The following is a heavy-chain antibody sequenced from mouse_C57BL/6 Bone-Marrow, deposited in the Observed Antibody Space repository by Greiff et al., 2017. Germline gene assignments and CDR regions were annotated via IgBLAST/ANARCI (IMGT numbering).Heavy chain of an antibody. J-gene: IGHJ2*01. CDR1: GYTFTDYY. D-gene: IGHD1-1*01. CDR2: INPYNGGT. V-gene: IGHV1-19*01. Sequence: EVKLLESGPVLVKPGASVKMSCKASGYTFTDYYMNWVKQSHGKSLEWIGVINPYNGGTSYNQKFKGKATLTVDKSSSTAYMELNSLTSEDSAVYYCARWFITTVVDYWGKGTTLTVAS. CDR3: ARWFITTVVDY.